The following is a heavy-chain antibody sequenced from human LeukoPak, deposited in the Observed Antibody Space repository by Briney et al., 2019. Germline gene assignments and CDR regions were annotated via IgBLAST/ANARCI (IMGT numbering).Heavy chain of an antibody. CDR2: ISGSGTTT. V-gene: IGHV3-23*01. J-gene: IGHJ4*02. Sequence: GGSLRLSCAASGFIFSSYAMTWVRQAPGRGLEWLSTISGSGTTTYYVDSVKGRFSVSRDNSKNTLYLQMSSLRAGDTAVYYCAKAGHYGSGSYYSDYWGRGTLVTVSP. D-gene: IGHD3-10*01. CDR3: AKAGHYGSGSYYSDY. CDR1: GFIFSSYA.